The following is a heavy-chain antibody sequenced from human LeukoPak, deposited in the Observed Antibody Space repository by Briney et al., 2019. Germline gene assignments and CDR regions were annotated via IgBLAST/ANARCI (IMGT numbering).Heavy chain of an antibody. D-gene: IGHD5-12*01. Sequence: GGSLRLSCVASGFTFSHYTIHWVRQAPGKGLEWGTVISYDGDYRYYADSVKGRFTISRDNSKDTLYLQMNSLRPEDTTVYYCARDRWRATDYFDNWGQGTLVTVSS. CDR2: ISYDGDYR. V-gene: IGHV3-30*04. CDR3: ARDRWRATDYFDN. CDR1: GFTFSHYT. J-gene: IGHJ4*02.